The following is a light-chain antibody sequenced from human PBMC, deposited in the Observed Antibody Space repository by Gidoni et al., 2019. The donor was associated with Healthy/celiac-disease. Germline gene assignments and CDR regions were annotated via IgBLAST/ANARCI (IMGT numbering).Light chain of an antibody. CDR1: QGISSY. CDR3: QQYYSYPFLT. CDR2: AAS. Sequence: AIRMTQSTSSFSASTGDRVTITCRASQGISSYLAWYQQKPGKAPKLLIYAASTLQSGVPSRFSGSGSGTDFTLTISCLQSEDFATYYCQQYYSYPFLTFGGGTKVEIK. V-gene: IGKV1-8*01. J-gene: IGKJ4*01.